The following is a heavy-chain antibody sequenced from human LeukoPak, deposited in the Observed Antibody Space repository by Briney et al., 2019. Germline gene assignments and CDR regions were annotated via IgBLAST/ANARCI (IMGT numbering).Heavy chain of an antibody. CDR2: INRDGSTT. D-gene: IGHD3-10*01. CDR1: GFTFSNYW. CDR3: ARDRKSGESSEIDF. V-gene: IGHV3-74*01. Sequence: GGSLRLSCAASGFTFSNYWVHWVRQAPGKGLVWVSRINRDGSTTNYADSVKGRSTVSRDNAKDTLNLQMNSLRAEDTAVYYCARDRKSGESSEIDFWGQGTLVTVSS. J-gene: IGHJ4*02.